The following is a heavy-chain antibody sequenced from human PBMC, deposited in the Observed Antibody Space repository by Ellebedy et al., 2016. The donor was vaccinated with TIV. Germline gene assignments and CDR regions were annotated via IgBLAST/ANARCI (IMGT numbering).Heavy chain of an antibody. V-gene: IGHV3-53*01. J-gene: IGHJ5*02. CDR2: IDAAGGT. CDR1: GFTFSDYY. Sequence: GGSLRLXCAVSGFTFSDYYMNWIRQAPGKGLEWISLIDAAGGTFYADSVKGRFDISRDNSRNTLLLQMNTLRAEDTAVYYCARVPSEARGYNWFSTWGQGTQVTVSS. CDR3: ARVPSEARGYNWFST.